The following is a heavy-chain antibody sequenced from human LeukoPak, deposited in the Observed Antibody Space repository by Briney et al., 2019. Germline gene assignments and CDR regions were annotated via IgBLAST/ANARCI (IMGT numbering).Heavy chain of an antibody. CDR1: GGSFSGYY. J-gene: IGHJ4*02. Sequence: PSETLSLTCAVYGGSFSGYYWSWIRQPPGKGLEWIGEINHSGSTNCNPSLKSRVTISVDTSKNQFSLKLSSVTAADTAVYYCARESPTYYDFWSGVIGYFDYWGQGTLVTVSS. CDR3: ARESPTYYDFWSGVIGYFDY. V-gene: IGHV4-34*01. D-gene: IGHD3-3*01. CDR2: INHSGST.